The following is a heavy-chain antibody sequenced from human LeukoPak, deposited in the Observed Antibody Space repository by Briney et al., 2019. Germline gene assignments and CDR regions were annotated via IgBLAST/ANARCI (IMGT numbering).Heavy chain of an antibody. D-gene: IGHD2-15*01. CDR2: ISSSSSYI. V-gene: IGHV3-21*01. CDR1: GFTFSSYS. Sequence: PGGSLRLSCAASGFTFSSYSMNWVRQAPGKGLEWVSSISSSSSYIYYADSVKGRFTISRDNAKNSLYLQMNSLRAEDTAVYYCAREMTVGLLFDYWGQGTLVTVSS. CDR3: AREMTVGLLFDY. J-gene: IGHJ4*02.